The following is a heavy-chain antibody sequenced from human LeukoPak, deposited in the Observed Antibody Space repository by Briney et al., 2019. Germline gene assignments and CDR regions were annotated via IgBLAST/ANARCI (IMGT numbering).Heavy chain of an antibody. CDR3: AREMELQQNWFDP. Sequence: SQTLSLTCVISGDRVSSISAAWNWIRQSPTRGLEWLGRTYYRSKWYYHYAVSVKSRITINPDISKNQFSLQLNSVTPEDTAVYFCAREMELQQNWFDPWGQGTLVTVSS. V-gene: IGHV6-1*01. D-gene: IGHD6-13*01. CDR1: GDRVSSISAA. CDR2: TYYRSKWYY. J-gene: IGHJ5*02.